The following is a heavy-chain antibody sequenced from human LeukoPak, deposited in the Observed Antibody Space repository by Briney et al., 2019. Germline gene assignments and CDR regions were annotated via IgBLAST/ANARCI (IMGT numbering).Heavy chain of an antibody. D-gene: IGHD1-20*01. J-gene: IGHJ4*02. Sequence: PSETLSLTCNVSGYSISSGYFWGWVRQPPGKGLEWIGSIFSDGKTYYNPPLKSRVTMSVDTSKNQFSLKLSSVTAADTAVYYCASFSARYNWNDVPFDYWGQGTLVTVSS. CDR2: IFSDGKT. V-gene: IGHV4-38-2*02. CDR3: ASFSARYNWNDVPFDY. CDR1: GYSISSGYF.